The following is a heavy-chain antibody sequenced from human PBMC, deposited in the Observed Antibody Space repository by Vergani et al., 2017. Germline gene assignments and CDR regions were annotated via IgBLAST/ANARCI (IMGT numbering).Heavy chain of an antibody. Sequence: EVQLLESGGGLAQPGGSLRLSCAASGFTFSSYDMHWVRQATGKGLEWVSSVSGSSATPYYADSVKGRFIISRDNSKNTLHLQMNSLRADDTAVYYCTKGSRGYTGYFFDYWGQGTLATVSS. CDR3: TKGSRGYTGYFFDY. CDR2: VSGSSATP. CDR1: GFTFSSYD. V-gene: IGHV3-23*01. D-gene: IGHD5-12*01. J-gene: IGHJ4*02.